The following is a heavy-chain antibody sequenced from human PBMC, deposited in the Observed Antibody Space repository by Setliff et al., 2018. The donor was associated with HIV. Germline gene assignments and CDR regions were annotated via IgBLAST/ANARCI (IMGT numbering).Heavy chain of an antibody. CDR3: ARLASGGWPLEVFDI. CDR2: ISAYNGNT. J-gene: IGHJ3*02. V-gene: IGHV1-18*01. CDR1: GYTFTHYA. Sequence: GASVKVSCKASGYTFTHYAISWVRQAPGQGLEYLGWISAYNGNTNYAQKVQGRITMTTDASTSTVDMELRSLTSDDTAVYYCARLASGGWPLEVFDIWGQGTMVTGSS. D-gene: IGHD2-15*01.